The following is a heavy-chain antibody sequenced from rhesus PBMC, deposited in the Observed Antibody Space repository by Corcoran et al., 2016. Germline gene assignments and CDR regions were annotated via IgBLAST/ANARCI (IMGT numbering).Heavy chain of an antibody. V-gene: IGHV4-80*01. J-gene: IGHJ4*01. D-gene: IGHD5-24*01. CDR1: GASISNTW. CDR3: ARRQRVPLDY. CDR2: INDIIVSA. Sequence: QVQLQESGPGLVKPSETLSLTCTVSGASISNTWWSWIRQPPGKGLEWIGEINDIIVSAHYNPSLNSRVTISKDASKNQFSLKLSSVASADTAVYYCARRQRVPLDYWGQGVLVTVSS.